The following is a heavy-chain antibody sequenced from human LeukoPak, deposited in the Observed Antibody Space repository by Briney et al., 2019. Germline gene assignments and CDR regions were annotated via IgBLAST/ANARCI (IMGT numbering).Heavy chain of an antibody. V-gene: IGHV4-30-2*01. J-gene: IGHJ4*02. D-gene: IGHD3-10*01. Sequence: SETLSLTCAVSGGSISSGGYSWSWIRQPPGKDLEWIGYIYHSGSTYYNPSLKSRVTIPVDRSKNQFSLKLSSVTAADTAVYYCARGPITMVRGVIDYWGQGTLVTVSS. CDR1: GGSISSGGYS. CDR2: IYHSGST. CDR3: ARGPITMVRGVIDY.